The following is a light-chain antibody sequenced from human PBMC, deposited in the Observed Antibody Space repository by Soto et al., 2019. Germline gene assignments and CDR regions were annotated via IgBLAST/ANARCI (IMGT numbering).Light chain of an antibody. V-gene: IGLV2-8*01. Sequence: QSALTQPASVSGSPGQSITISCTGTSSDVGGYNYVSWYQQYPGKAPTLMIYEVSERPSGVPDRFSGSKSGNTASLTVSGLQAEDEADYYCCSYAGSNNVVFGGGTKVTVL. CDR3: CSYAGSNNVV. J-gene: IGLJ2*01. CDR2: EVS. CDR1: SSDVGGYNY.